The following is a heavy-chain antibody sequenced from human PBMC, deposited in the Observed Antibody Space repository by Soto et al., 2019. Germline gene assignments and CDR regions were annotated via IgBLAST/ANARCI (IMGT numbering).Heavy chain of an antibody. CDR1: GFTFRTYG. CDR2: ISTTGINK. D-gene: IGHD6-6*01. V-gene: IGHV3-30*18. Sequence: QVQLVESGGGVVQPGRSLRLSCAASGFTFRTYGMHWVRQAPGKGLEWLAVISTTGINKYYADSVKGRFTISRDNSRDTLFLQMISLRGEDTAIYYCAKVIRADSTSSNFYYYSGLDVWGQGTTVTVSS. CDR3: AKVIRADSTSSNFYYYSGLDV. J-gene: IGHJ6*02.